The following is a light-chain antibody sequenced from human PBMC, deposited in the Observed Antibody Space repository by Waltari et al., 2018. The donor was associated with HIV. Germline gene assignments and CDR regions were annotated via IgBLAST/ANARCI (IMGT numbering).Light chain of an antibody. V-gene: IGKV3-20*01. CDR3: QQYVGSFA. CDR2: GES. CDR1: QSGKTKS. Sequence: EVVLTQSPDTLSLSPGERATLSCRASQSGKTKSLAWYQHKFGQAPRLLIYGESTRATGIPDRFSGSGSGTDFTLTITRLEAEDSAVYYCQQYVGSFAFGQGTKLEIK. J-gene: IGKJ2*01.